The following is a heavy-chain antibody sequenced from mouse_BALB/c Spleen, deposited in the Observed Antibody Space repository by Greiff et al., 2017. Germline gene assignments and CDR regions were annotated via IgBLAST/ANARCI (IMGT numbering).Heavy chain of an antibody. CDR2: IDPSDSYT. J-gene: IGHJ1*01. Sequence: VQLQQPGAELVKPGASVKLSCKASGYTFTSYWMHWVKQRPGQGLEWIGEIDPSDSYTNYNQKFKGKATLTVDKSSSTAYMQLSSLTSEDSAVYYCARHYYGSSYRYFDVWGAGTTVTVSS. D-gene: IGHD1-1*01. CDR3: ARHYYGSSYRYFDV. CDR1: GYTFTSYW. V-gene: IGHV1-69*02.